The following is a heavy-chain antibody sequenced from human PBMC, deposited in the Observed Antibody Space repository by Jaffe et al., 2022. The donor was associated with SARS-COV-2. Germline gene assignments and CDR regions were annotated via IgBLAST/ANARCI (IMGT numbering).Heavy chain of an antibody. D-gene: IGHD2-15*01. V-gene: IGHV3-9*01. Sequence: EVQLVESGGGLVQPGRSLRLSCAASGFTFEDYAMHWVRQAPGKGLEWVSGISWNSGSIGYADSVKGRFTISRDNAKNSLYLQMNSLRAEDTALYYCAKDIGYCSGGSCYMDYWGQGALVTVSS. CDR3: AKDIGYCSGGSCYMDY. CDR2: ISWNSGSI. J-gene: IGHJ4*02. CDR1: GFTFEDYA.